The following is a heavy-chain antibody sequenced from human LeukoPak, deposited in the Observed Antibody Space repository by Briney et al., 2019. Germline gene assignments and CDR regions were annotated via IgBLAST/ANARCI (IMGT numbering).Heavy chain of an antibody. CDR2: INPGGGIT. V-gene: IGHV1-46*01. J-gene: IGHJ6*02. CDR1: GYTFTSYY. Sequence: GASVKVSCKASGYTFTSYYMHWVRQAPGQGLEWMGMINPGGGITTYAQKFQGRVTMTRDTSTSTVYMELSSLRSEDTAVYYCASSQLIAAADTDYYFGMDVWGQGTTVTVSS. D-gene: IGHD6-13*01. CDR3: ASSQLIAAADTDYYFGMDV.